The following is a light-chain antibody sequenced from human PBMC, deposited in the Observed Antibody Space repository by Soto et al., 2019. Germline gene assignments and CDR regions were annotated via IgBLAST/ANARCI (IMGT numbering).Light chain of an antibody. Sequence: QSALTQPPSASGSPGQSVTISCTGTSSDIGAYNYVSWYQQHPGKAPKLIIYEVSQRPSGVPDRFSGSTSGNTASLTVSGLQAEDEADYYCSSYAGSSNYVFGTGTEVTVL. CDR2: EVS. V-gene: IGLV2-8*01. CDR1: SSDIGAYNY. CDR3: SSYAGSSNYV. J-gene: IGLJ1*01.